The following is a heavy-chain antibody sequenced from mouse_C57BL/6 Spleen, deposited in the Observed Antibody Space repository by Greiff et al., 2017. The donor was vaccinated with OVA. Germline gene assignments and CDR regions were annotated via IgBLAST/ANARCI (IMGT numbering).Heavy chain of an antibody. CDR2: IYPGDGDT. CDR1: GYAFSSYL. CDR3: ARLLLAY. V-gene: IGHV1-80*01. D-gene: IGHD2-3*01. J-gene: IGHJ3*01. Sequence: QVQLKESGAELVKPGASVKISCKASGYAFSSYLMNWVKQRPGKGLEWIGQIYPGDGDTNYNGKFKDKATLTADKSSNTAYMQLSSLTSEDSAVYFCARLLLAYWGQGTLVTVSA.